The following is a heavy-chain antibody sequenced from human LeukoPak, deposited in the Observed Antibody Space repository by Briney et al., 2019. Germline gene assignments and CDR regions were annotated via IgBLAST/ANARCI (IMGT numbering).Heavy chain of an antibody. CDR1: GFTFSNYG. Sequence: GGSLRLSCAASGFTFSNYGMHWVRQAPGKGLEWVSFIHYDGSIKYYADSVKGRFTISRDNSKNTVYLQMNSLRLEDAAVYYCAKDHFYGLGTRSADWWGQGTLVSVSS. D-gene: IGHD3-10*01. CDR3: AKDHFYGLGTRSADW. J-gene: IGHJ4*02. V-gene: IGHV3-30*02. CDR2: IHYDGSIK.